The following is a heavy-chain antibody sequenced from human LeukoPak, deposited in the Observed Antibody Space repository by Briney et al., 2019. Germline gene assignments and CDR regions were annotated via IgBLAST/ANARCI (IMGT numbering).Heavy chain of an antibody. J-gene: IGHJ4*02. Sequence: GRSLRLSCAASGFSFSNYGMNWVRQAPGKGLEWVSGITGNGATTYYADSVKGRFTISRDNSKNTLYLQMNSLRAEDTAVYYCARGPSGYHNTGGQGTLVTVSS. CDR3: ARGPSGYHNT. D-gene: IGHD5-12*01. CDR1: GFSFSNYG. CDR2: ITGNGATT. V-gene: IGHV3-23*01.